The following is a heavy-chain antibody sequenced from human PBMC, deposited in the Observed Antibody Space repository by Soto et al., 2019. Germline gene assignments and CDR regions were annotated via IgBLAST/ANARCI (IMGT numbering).Heavy chain of an antibody. J-gene: IGHJ5*02. CDR1: GGSVSSGDYY. Sequence: SETLSLTCTVSGGSVSSGDYYWSWIRQPPGKGLEWIGYIYYSGNTNYNPPLKSRVIISVDTSKNLFSLKLTSVTAADTAVYYCARIPVDTSMIYWLDPWGQGTLVTVSS. V-gene: IGHV4-61*08. CDR2: IYYSGNT. D-gene: IGHD5-18*01. CDR3: ARIPVDTSMIYWLDP.